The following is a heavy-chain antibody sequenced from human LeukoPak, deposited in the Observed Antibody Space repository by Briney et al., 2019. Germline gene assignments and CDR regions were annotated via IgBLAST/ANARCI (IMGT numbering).Heavy chain of an antibody. J-gene: IGHJ6*03. D-gene: IGHD6-13*01. CDR3: AKRVGIAAAKDRGHGPGYMDV. Sequence: QSGGSLRLSCAASGFTFSNYGMHWVRQAPGKGLEWVAVISYDGSNKYYADSVKGRFTISRDNSKNTLYLQMNSLRAEDTAVYYCAKRVGIAAAKDRGHGPGYMDVWGKGTTVTISS. CDR1: GFTFSNYG. V-gene: IGHV3-30*18. CDR2: ISYDGSNK.